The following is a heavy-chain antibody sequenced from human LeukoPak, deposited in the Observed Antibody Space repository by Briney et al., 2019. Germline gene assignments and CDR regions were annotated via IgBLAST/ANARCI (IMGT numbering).Heavy chain of an antibody. J-gene: IGHJ5*02. CDR1: GFTFSSYW. CDR3: ARVRTEYNWFDP. Sequence: GGSLRLSCAASGFTFSSYWMHWVRQAPGKGLVWVSRINSDGSSTSYADSVKGRFTISRDNAKNTLYLQMNSLRAEDTAVYYCARVRTEYNWFDPWGQGTLVTVSS. V-gene: IGHV3-74*01. CDR2: INSDGSST.